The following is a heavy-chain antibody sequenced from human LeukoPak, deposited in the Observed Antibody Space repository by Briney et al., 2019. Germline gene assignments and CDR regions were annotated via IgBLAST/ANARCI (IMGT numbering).Heavy chain of an antibody. CDR3: ARERIAARPFDY. D-gene: IGHD6-6*01. CDR1: GGSFSGYY. CDR2: INHSGST. Sequence: SSETLSLTCAVYGGSFSGYYWSWIRQPPGEGLEWIGEINHSGSTNYNPSLKSRVTISVDTSKNQFSLKLSSVTAADTAVYYCARERIAARPFDYWGQGTLVTVSS. J-gene: IGHJ4*02. V-gene: IGHV4-34*01.